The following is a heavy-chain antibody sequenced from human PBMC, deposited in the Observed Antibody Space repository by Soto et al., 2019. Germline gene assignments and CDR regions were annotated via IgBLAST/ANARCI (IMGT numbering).Heavy chain of an antibody. CDR1: GFTFSSCL. V-gene: IGHV3-74*01. CDR3: ARDPPPYYAFWSGYLAPQSYYYYGMDV. CDR2: INSYFIST. J-gene: IGHJ6*02. Sequence: GSLIFSCAAAGFTFSSCLMHLVRQAPGKGLVWVSRINSYFISTIYADSVKVRFTISRDNAKNTLYLQMNSLRAEDTDVYYCARDPPPYYAFWSGYLAPQSYYYYGMDVWGQGTTVTVSS. D-gene: IGHD3-3*01.